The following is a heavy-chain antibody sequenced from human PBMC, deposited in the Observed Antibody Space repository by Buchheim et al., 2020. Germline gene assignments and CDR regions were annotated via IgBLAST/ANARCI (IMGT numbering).Heavy chain of an antibody. Sequence: QLQLQESGPGLVKPSETLSLTCTVSGGSISSSSYYWGWIRQPPGKGLEWIESIYYSGSTYYNPSLKSRVTIPVDTSKNQFSLKLSSVTAADTAVYYCARDGYYDFWAAFDYWGQGTL. J-gene: IGHJ4*02. V-gene: IGHV4-39*07. D-gene: IGHD3-3*01. CDR3: ARDGYYDFWAAFDY. CDR1: GGSISSSSYY. CDR2: IYYSGST.